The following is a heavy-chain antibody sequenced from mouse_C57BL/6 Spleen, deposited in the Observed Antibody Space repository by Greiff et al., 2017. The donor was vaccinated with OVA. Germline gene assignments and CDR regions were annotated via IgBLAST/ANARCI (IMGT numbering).Heavy chain of an antibody. CDR1: GYTFTDYN. CDR2: INPNNGGT. CDR3: ARPSYSDDAMDY. J-gene: IGHJ4*01. Sequence: VQLQQSGPELVKPGASVKMSCKASGYTFTDYNMHWVKQSPGKSLEWIGYINPNNGGTSYNQKFQGKATLTVNKSSSTAYMELRSLTSEDTAVYNGARPSYSDDAMDYWGQGTSVTVSS. V-gene: IGHV1-22*01. D-gene: IGHD2-12*01.